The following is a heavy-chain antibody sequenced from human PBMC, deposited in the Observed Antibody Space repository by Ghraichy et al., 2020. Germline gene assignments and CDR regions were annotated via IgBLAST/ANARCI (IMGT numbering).Heavy chain of an antibody. Sequence: SETLSLTCTVSGYSISSGYYWGWIRQPPGKGLEWIGSIYHSGSTYYIPSLKSRVTISVDTSKNQFSLKLSSVTAADTAVYYCARNSRGSGSLNYFDYWGQGTLVTVSS. CDR3: ARNSRGSGSLNYFDY. J-gene: IGHJ4*02. CDR2: IYHSGST. D-gene: IGHD3-10*01. CDR1: GYSISSGYY. V-gene: IGHV4-38-2*02.